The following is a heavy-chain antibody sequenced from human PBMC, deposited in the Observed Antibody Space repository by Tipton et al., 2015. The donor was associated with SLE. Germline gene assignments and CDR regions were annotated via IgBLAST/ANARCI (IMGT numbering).Heavy chain of an antibody. V-gene: IGHV4-59*01. CDR3: ARALTNWGQVYYFDY. D-gene: IGHD7-27*01. Sequence: TLSLTCTVSGDSISTYYWSWIRQPPGKGLEWIAYIYYTGKTNYNPSLKSRVTISMDTSTNQFSLKVTSVTAADTAIYYCARALTNWGQVYYFDYWGQGTMVTVSS. CDR1: GDSISTYY. J-gene: IGHJ4*02. CDR2: IYYTGKT.